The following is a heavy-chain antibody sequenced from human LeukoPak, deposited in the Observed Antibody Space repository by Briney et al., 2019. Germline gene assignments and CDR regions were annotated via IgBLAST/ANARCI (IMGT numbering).Heavy chain of an antibody. D-gene: IGHD3-16*01. J-gene: IGHJ4*02. CDR2: INHSGST. CDR3: ARSPRGGKAEKKYYFDY. Sequence: SETLSLTCAVYGGSFSGYYWSWIRQPPGKGLEWIGEINHSGSTNYNPSLKSRVTISVDTSKNQFSLKLSSATAADTAVYYCARSPRGGKAEKKYYFDYWGQGTLVTVSS. CDR1: GGSFSGYY. V-gene: IGHV4-34*01.